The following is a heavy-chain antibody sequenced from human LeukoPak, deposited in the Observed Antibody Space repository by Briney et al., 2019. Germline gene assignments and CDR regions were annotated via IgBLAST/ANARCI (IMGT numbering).Heavy chain of an antibody. CDR1: GGSISSGSYY. D-gene: IGHD3-22*01. J-gene: IGHJ5*02. Sequence: SQTLSLTCTVSGGSISSGSYYWSWIRQPAGKGLEWIGRIYTSGSTNYNPSLKSRVTISVDTSKNQFSLKLSSVTAADTAVYYCAYYDLTSGGFDPWGRGTLVTVSS. CDR3: AYYDLTSGGFDP. V-gene: IGHV4-61*02. CDR2: IYTSGST.